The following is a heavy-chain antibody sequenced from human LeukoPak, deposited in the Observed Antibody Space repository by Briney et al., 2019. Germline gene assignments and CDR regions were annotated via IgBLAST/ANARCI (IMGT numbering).Heavy chain of an antibody. V-gene: IGHV1-8*02. J-gene: IGHJ5*02. CDR3: ARGSRLVPAARGDRGYNWFDP. Sequence: EASVKVSCKASGYTFTSYGISWVRQATGQGLEWMGWMNPKSGNTGYAQQFQGRVTMTRNTSISTAYMELSSLRSEDTAIYYCARGSRLVPAARGDRGYNWFDPWGQGTLVIVSS. CDR2: MNPKSGNT. CDR1: GYTFTSYG. D-gene: IGHD2-2*01.